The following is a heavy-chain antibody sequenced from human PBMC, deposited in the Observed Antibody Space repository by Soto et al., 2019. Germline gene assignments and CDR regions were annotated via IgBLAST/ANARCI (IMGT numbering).Heavy chain of an antibody. CDR3: AGGSTDSYPGSRMFDF. V-gene: IGHV3-23*01. D-gene: IGHD3-10*01. CDR1: AITFGSRA. J-gene: IGHJ4*02. CDR2: VTDTGGDT. Sequence: GGSLRLSCVASAITFGSRAMSWDRQAPGEGLEGGLTVTDTGGDTKYSDSVRGRFAMSRDNSKKTLYLQMNNLRVEDSALYYCAGGSTDSYPGSRMFDFWGRGTLVTVSS.